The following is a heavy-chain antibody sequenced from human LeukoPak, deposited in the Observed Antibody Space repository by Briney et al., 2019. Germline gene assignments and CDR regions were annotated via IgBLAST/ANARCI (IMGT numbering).Heavy chain of an antibody. CDR2: IYVGGST. Sequence: GSLILSCAASGFTVSSNYMSWARQAPGKGLEWVSLIYVGGSTYYADSVKGRFTTSRDNSKNTLFLQMNSLRAEDTALYYCARSGYYNPNFFDSWGQGTLVTVSS. V-gene: IGHV3-53*01. D-gene: IGHD3-9*01. CDR3: ARSGYYNPNFFDS. J-gene: IGHJ4*02. CDR1: GFTVSSNY.